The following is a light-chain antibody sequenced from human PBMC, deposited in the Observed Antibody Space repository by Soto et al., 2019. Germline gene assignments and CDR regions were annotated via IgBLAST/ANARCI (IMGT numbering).Light chain of an antibody. J-gene: IGLJ2*01. CDR1: SSDVGGYDY. CDR3: SSFTTGRTEV. CDR2: DVN. V-gene: IGLV2-14*03. Sequence: QSALTQPASVSGSPGQSITISCTGGSSDVGGYDYVSWYQQHPGQAPRVIIYDVNNRPSGVSHRFSGSKSGNTASLTISGLQAEDEADYYCSSFTTGRTEVFGGGTKLTVL.